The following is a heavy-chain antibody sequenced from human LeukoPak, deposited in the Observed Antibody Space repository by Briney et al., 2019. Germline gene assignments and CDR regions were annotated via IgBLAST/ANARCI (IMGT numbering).Heavy chain of an antibody. D-gene: IGHD3-22*01. CDR3: AKDIHPGLDSGASCCFDY. CDR2: VSGYNGDT. V-gene: IGHV1-18*01. Sequence: ASVKVSCKTSGYTFSRHGITWVRQAPGQGPEWMGWVSGYNGDTNYAKSVRGRVTITTDTSTNTAYMELRSLRSDDTAVYYCAKDIHPGLDSGASCCFDYWGQGTPVTVSS. J-gene: IGHJ4*02. CDR1: GYTFSRHG.